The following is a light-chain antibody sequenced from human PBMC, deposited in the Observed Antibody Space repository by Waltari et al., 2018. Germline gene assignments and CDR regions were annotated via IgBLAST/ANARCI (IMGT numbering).Light chain of an antibody. Sequence: QSALTQPASVSGSPGQSITIPCTGPSSYVGGYNSVPWYQPHPGKAPKLMIYDVSNRPSGVSDRFSGSKSGDTASLTISGLQAEDEADYYCNSYTSSSTWVFGGGTKLTVL. CDR3: NSYTSSSTWV. CDR1: SSYVGGYNS. V-gene: IGLV2-14*03. J-gene: IGLJ3*02. CDR2: DVS.